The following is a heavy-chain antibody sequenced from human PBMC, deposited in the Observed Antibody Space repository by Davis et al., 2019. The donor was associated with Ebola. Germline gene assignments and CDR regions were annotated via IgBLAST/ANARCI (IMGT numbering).Heavy chain of an antibody. D-gene: IGHD3-16*01. CDR1: GYAFADYY. CDR2: INPDGGGT. V-gene: IGHV1-2*02. CDR3: AREEHLIQADVTYFYGMDV. J-gene: IGHJ6*02. Sequence: ASVKVSCKASGYAFADYYIHWVRQTPGQGLEWVGWINPDGGGTKYAEHFQGRLTMTRDSSINTAYMQLSGLNSDDTATYYCAREEHLIQADVTYFYGMDVWGPGTAVTVSS.